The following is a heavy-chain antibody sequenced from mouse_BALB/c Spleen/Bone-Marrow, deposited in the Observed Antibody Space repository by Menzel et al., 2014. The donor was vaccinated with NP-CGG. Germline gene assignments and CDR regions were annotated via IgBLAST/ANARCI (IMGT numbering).Heavy chain of an antibody. Sequence: EVQLQESGPELVKPGASVKISCKTSGYTFTEYAIHWVKQSHGKSLEWIGNINPNIGGTTYNQKFKGKATLTVDMSSSTAYMDLRSLTSEDSAVYYCARGRFAYWGQGTLVTVSA. CDR1: GYTFTEYA. J-gene: IGHJ3*01. V-gene: IGHV1-18*01. CDR2: INPNIGGT. CDR3: ARGRFAY.